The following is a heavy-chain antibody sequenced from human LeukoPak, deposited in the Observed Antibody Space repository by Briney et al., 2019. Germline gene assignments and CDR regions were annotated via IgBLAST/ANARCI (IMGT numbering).Heavy chain of an antibody. CDR1: GGSISSSSYY. J-gene: IGHJ3*02. CDR2: IYYSGTT. V-gene: IGHV4-39*01. CDR3: AGMIGDDAFDI. Sequence: PSETLSLTCTVSGGSISSSSYYWDWIRQPPGKGLEWIGPIYYSGTTYYNPSLKSRVTISVDTSRNQFSLKLSSVTATDTAVYYCAGMIGDDAFDIWGQGTMVTVSS. D-gene: IGHD3-22*01.